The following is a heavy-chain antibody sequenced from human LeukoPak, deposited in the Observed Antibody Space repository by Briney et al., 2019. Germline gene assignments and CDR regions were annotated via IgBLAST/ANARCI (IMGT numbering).Heavy chain of an antibody. Sequence: GGSLRLSCAASGFTFSSYEMNWVRQAPGKGLEWVSYISNSGSTKYYADSVKGRFTISRDNAKDSLYLQMNSLRAEDTAIYYCARATFGGFIDYWGQGTLVTVSS. CDR1: GFTFSSYE. J-gene: IGHJ4*02. D-gene: IGHD3-16*02. V-gene: IGHV3-48*03. CDR2: ISNSGSTK. CDR3: ARATFGGFIDY.